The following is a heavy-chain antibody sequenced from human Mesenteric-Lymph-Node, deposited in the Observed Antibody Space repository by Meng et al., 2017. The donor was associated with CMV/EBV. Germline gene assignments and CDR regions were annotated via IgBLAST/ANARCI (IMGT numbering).Heavy chain of an antibody. V-gene: IGHV4-39*07. CDR2: IYYSGST. Sequence: SETLSLTCTVSAGSISSTSYYWGWIRQPPGKGLEWIGTIYYSGSTYYNPSLKSRVTISVDRSKNQFSLKLNSVTAADTAVYYCARKGSSLVRPLDYWGQGTLVTVSS. CDR1: AGSISSTSYY. J-gene: IGHJ4*02. CDR3: ARKGSSLVRPLDY. D-gene: IGHD3-10*01.